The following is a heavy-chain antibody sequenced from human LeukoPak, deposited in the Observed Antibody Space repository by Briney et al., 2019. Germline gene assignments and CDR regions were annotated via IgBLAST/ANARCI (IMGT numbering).Heavy chain of an antibody. CDR1: GFTFSNYG. V-gene: IGHV3-30*02. CDR2: DRSNN. CDR3: AKSGVVPAAPDY. Sequence: GGSLRLSCAASGFTFSNYGMHWVRQAPGKGLEWVAYDRSNNYYADSVKGRFTISRDNSKNTLYLQMNSLRPEDTAVYYCAKSGVVPAAPDYWGQGTLVTVSS. J-gene: IGHJ4*02. D-gene: IGHD2-2*01.